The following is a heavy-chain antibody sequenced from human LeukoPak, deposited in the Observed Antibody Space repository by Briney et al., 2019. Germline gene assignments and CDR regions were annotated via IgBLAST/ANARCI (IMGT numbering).Heavy chain of an antibody. Sequence: SETLSLTCTVSGDSVISSSYYWGWIRQPPGKGLESIGAIDSYSGRTYYNPSLNSRATISVDTSKNQCSLKLRSVTVADTAVYYCARGLARYCSSTSCYKGWFDPWGQGTLVTVSS. CDR3: ARGLARYCSSTSCYKGWFDP. CDR2: IDSYSGRT. J-gene: IGHJ5*02. V-gene: IGHV4-39*07. D-gene: IGHD2-2*02. CDR1: GDSVISSSYY.